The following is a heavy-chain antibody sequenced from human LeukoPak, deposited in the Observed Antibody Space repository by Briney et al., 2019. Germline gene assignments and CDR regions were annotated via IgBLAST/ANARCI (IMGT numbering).Heavy chain of an antibody. Sequence: ASVKVSCKASGYTFTSYAMNWVRQAPGQGLEWMGWISAYNGNTNYAQKLQGRVTMTTDTSTSTAYMELRSLRSDDTAVYYCARSPGYSSSWGGENFDYWGQGTLVTVSS. CDR2: ISAYNGNT. CDR1: GYTFTSYA. V-gene: IGHV1-18*01. J-gene: IGHJ4*02. D-gene: IGHD6-13*01. CDR3: ARSPGYSSSWGGENFDY.